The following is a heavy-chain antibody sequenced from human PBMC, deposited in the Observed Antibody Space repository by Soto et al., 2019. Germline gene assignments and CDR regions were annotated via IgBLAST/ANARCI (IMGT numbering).Heavy chain of an antibody. J-gene: IGHJ3*02. CDR2: IIPIFGNA. CDR3: AAFWGPDIAVAVQGDHDAFDI. D-gene: IGHD6-19*01. V-gene: IGHV1-69*05. CDR1: GGTFSSYA. Sequence: SVKVSCKASGGTFSSYAISWVRQAPGQGLEWIRGIIPIFGNANYAQKFQDRVTITTDISTSTAYMELSSLRSEDTAVYYCAAFWGPDIAVAVQGDHDAFDIWGQGTMVTVSS.